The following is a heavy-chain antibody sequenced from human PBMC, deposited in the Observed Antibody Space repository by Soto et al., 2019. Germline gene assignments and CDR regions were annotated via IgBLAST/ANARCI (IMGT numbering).Heavy chain of an antibody. J-gene: IGHJ3*02. V-gene: IGHV3-48*01. CDR3: ARAVSEPGSGSYFIDAFDI. Sequence: GGSLRLSCAASGFTFSSYSMNWVRQAPGKGLEWVSYISSSSSTIYYADSVKGRFTISRDNAKNSLYLQMNSLRAEDTAVYYCARAVSEPGSGSYFIDAFDIWGQGTMVTVSS. D-gene: IGHD3-10*01. CDR1: GFTFSSYS. CDR2: ISSSSSTI.